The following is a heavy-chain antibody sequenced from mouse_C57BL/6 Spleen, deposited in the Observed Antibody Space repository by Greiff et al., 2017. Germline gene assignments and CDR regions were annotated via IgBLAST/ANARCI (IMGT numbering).Heavy chain of an antibody. Sequence: DVMLVESGGGLVQPGGSMKLSCVASGFTFSNYWMNWVRQSPEKGLEWVAQIRLKSDNYATNYAESVKGRFTISRDDSKSSVYLQMNNLRAEDTGIYYCTVRGYFDVWGTGTTVTVSS. J-gene: IGHJ1*03. CDR3: TVRGYFDV. CDR2: IRLKSDNYAT. CDR1: GFTFSNYW. V-gene: IGHV6-3*01.